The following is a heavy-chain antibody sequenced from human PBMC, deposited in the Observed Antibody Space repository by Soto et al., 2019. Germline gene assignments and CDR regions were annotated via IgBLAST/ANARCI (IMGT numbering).Heavy chain of an antibody. D-gene: IGHD3-3*01. J-gene: IGHJ4*02. CDR3: ARLRDVLRFLEWPKRSDY. CDR1: GFTFSSYS. V-gene: IGHV3-21*01. Sequence: WGSLRLSCAASGFTFSSYSMNWVRQAPGKGLELVSSISSSSSYIYYADSVKGRFTISRDNAKNSLYLQMNSLRAEDTAVYYCARLRDVLRFLEWPKRSDYWGQGTLVTVSS. CDR2: ISSSSSYI.